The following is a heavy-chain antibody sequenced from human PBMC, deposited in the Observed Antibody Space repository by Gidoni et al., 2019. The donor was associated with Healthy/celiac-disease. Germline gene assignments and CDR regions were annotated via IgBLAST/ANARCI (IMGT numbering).Heavy chain of an antibody. J-gene: IGHJ4*02. V-gene: IGHV1-69*01. CDR3: ASPYDSSGYDY. Sequence: QVQLVQSGAEVKKPGSSVTVSCKASGGTFSSYAISWVRQAPGQGLERMGGIIPIFGTANYAQKFQGRVTITADESTSTAYMELSSLRSEDTAVYYCASPYDSSGYDYWGQGTLVTVSS. CDR1: GGTFSSYA. D-gene: IGHD3-22*01. CDR2: IIPIFGTA.